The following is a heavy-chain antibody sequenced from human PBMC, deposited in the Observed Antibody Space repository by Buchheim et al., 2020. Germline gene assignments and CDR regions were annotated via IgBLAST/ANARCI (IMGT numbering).Heavy chain of an antibody. Sequence: QVQLLEYGGGVVQPGRSLRLSCAASGFTFSDYGMHWVRQAPGKGLEWVAHIWYDGNEQFYADSVKGRFTIFRDNSKSTLYLQMNSLRAEDSAVYYCARELGTGTTDNFDYWGQGTL. CDR1: GFTFSDYG. D-gene: IGHD1-7*01. CDR2: IWYDGNEQ. J-gene: IGHJ4*02. CDR3: ARELGTGTTDNFDY. V-gene: IGHV3-33*01.